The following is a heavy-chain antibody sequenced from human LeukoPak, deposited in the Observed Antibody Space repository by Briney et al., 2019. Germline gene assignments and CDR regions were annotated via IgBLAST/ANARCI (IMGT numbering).Heavy chain of an antibody. CDR1: SGSLSGYY. CDR2: IYYSGNT. Sequence: SETLSLTCTVSSGSLSGYYWSWIRQPPGKGLEWIGNIYYSGNTNYNPSLKSRVTMSVDTSKNQFSLKLSSVTAADTAVYYCARNPYYYYGMDVWGQGTTVTVSS. D-gene: IGHD1-14*01. CDR3: ARNPYYYYGMDV. V-gene: IGHV4-59*01. J-gene: IGHJ6*02.